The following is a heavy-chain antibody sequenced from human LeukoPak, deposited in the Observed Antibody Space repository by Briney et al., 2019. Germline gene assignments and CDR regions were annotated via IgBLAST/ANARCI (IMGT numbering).Heavy chain of an antibody. Sequence: GGSLRLSCAASAFTFRNYAMHWVRQAPGKGLEWVAVISHDERNIYYADPVKGRFTISRDNSKNTLYLQMNSLRAEDTAVYYCAKDRTGLLVVPAALDYWGQGTLVTVSS. CDR3: AKDRTGLLVVPAALDY. J-gene: IGHJ4*02. V-gene: IGHV3-30*18. CDR1: AFTFRNYA. D-gene: IGHD2-2*01. CDR2: ISHDERNI.